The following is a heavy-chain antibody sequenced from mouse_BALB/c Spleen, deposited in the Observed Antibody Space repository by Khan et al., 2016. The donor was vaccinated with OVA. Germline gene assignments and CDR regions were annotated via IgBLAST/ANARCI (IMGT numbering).Heavy chain of an antibody. CDR2: ISYSGST. CDR3: ARDGSRYNYAMDY. V-gene: IGHV3-2*02. CDR1: GYSITSDYA. J-gene: IGHJ4*01. Sequence: EVQLVESGPGLVKPSQSLSLTCTVTGYSITSDYALNWIRQFPGNKLEWMGYISYSGSTNYNPSLKSRISITRDTSKNQFFLQLNSVTTEDTATYYCARDGSRYNYAMDYWGQGTSVTVSS. D-gene: IGHD2-3*01.